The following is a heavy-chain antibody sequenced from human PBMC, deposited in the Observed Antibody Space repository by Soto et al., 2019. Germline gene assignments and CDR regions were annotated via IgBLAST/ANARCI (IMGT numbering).Heavy chain of an antibody. CDR2: VSGSAGST. CDR1: GFTFSSYA. Sequence: GGSLRLSCAASGFTFSSYAMSWVRQAPGRGLEWVSAVSGSAGSTYYAGSVKGRFTISRDNSKNTLSLQMNSLKAEDTGVYYCAKRRGVAVAGHDAFDIWGQGTMVTVSS. CDR3: AKRRGVAVAGHDAFDI. J-gene: IGHJ3*02. V-gene: IGHV3-23*01. D-gene: IGHD6-19*01.